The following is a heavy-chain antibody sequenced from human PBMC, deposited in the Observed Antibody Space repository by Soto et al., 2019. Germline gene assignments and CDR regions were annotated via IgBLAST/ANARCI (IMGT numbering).Heavy chain of an antibody. Sequence: PEESLKISCKASVYRFTSSWIGWVRQMPGKGLEWMGIIYPGDSDTRYSPSFQGQVTISADKSSSTAYLQWTSLQASDTAMYYCARLPGIVAPGTVFLDNWGQGTMVTVSS. V-gene: IGHV5-51*01. J-gene: IGHJ4*02. CDR2: IYPGDSDT. CDR1: VYRFTSSW. D-gene: IGHD1-1*01. CDR3: ARLPGIVAPGTVFLDN.